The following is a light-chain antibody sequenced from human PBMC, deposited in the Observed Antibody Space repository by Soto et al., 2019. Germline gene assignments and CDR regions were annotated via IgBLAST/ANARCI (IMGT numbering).Light chain of an antibody. CDR1: QSISRY. J-gene: IGKJ3*01. V-gene: IGKV1-39*01. CDR3: QQSYSTLFT. CDR2: TAS. Sequence: DIQMTQSPSSLSASVGDRVTISCRASQSISRYVNWYQQKPGKAPKLLIYTASTLQSGVPSRFSGSGSGTGFTLTINTLQPEDSATYYCQQSYSTLFTFGPGTRVEIK.